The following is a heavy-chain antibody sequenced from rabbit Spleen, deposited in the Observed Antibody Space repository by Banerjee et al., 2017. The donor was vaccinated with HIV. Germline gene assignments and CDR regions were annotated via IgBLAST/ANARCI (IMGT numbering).Heavy chain of an antibody. D-gene: IGHD6-1*01. CDR2: IDPVFGIT. CDR3: ARGEHFSVGFSAFAIYLDL. CDR1: GFTLSSYY. J-gene: IGHJ6*01. V-gene: IGHV1S7*01. Sequence: QLEESAGGLVQPGGSLKLSCKASGFTLSSYYMNWVRQAPGKGLEWIGYIDPVFGITYYANWVNGRFSISRENAQNTVLLQMTSLTAADTATYFCARGEHFSVGFSAFAIYLDLWGPGTLVTVS.